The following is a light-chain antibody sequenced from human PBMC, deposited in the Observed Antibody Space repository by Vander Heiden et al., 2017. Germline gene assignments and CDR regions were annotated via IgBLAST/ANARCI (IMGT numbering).Light chain of an antibody. J-gene: IGKJ1*01. Sequence: EIVLTQSPGTLSLSPGERATLSCRASQSVSSCYLAWYQQKPGQAPRLLIYGASSRATGIPDRVSGSGSGTDFTLTISRLEPEDFAVYYCQQYGSSPPTFGQGTKVEIK. CDR1: QSVSSCY. CDR3: QQYGSSPPT. CDR2: GAS. V-gene: IGKV3-20*01.